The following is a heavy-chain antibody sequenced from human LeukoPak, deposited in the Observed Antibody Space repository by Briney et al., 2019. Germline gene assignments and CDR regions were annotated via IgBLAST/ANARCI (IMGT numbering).Heavy chain of an antibody. V-gene: IGHV4-34*01. J-gene: IGHJ5*02. D-gene: IGHD6-13*01. CDR2: INHSGST. CDR3: ARGPYSSSWYVGWFDP. CDR1: GGSFSGYY. Sequence: SETLSLTCAVYGGSFSGYYWSWIRQPPGKGLEWIGEINHSGSTNYNPSLKSRVTISVDTSKNQFSLKLSSVTAADTAVYYCARGPYSSSWYVGWFDPWGQGTLVTVSS.